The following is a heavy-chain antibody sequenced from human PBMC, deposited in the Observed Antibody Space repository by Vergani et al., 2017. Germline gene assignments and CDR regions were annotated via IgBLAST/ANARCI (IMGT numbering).Heavy chain of an antibody. V-gene: IGHV1-69*01. D-gene: IGHD3-10*01. Sequence: QVQLVQSGAEVKKPGSSVKVSCKASGGTFSSCAISWVRQAPGQGLEWMGGIIPIFGTANYAQKFQGRVTITADESTSTAYMELSSLRSEDTAVYYCASDSSGSYPHYYYYYMDVWGKGTTVTVSS. CDR1: GGTFSSCA. CDR3: ASDSSGSYPHYYYYYMDV. CDR2: IIPIFGTA. J-gene: IGHJ6*03.